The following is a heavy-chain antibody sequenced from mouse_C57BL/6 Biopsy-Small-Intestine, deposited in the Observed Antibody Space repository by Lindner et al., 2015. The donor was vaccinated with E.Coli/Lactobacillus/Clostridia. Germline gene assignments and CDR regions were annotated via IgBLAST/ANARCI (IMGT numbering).Heavy chain of an antibody. CDR3: ARYYGSSYPYAMDY. D-gene: IGHD1-1*01. CDR2: IYPRDGST. V-gene: IGHV1-85*01. J-gene: IGHJ4*01. Sequence: VQLQESGPELVKPGASVKLSCKASGYTFTSYDINWVKQRPGQGLEWIGWIYPRDGSTKYNEKFKGKATLTVDTSSSTAYMGLHSLTSEDSAVYFCARYYGSSYPYAMDYWGQGTSVTVSS. CDR1: GYTFTSYD.